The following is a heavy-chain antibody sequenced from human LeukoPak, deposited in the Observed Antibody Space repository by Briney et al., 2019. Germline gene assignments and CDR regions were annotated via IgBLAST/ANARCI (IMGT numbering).Heavy chain of an antibody. CDR2: IIPIFGIA. CDR3: ARGEVVVATPRGGSDY. Sequence: SVRVSCAASGGTFSSYAFTWVRQAPGQGLEWMGRIIPIFGIADYAQQCQGRVTITAAKSTSTAYMELSSLRSETTAVYYGARGEVVVATPRGGSDYWGQGSLVTVSS. CDR1: GGTFSSYA. D-gene: IGHD1-26*01. J-gene: IGHJ4*02. V-gene: IGHV1-69*17.